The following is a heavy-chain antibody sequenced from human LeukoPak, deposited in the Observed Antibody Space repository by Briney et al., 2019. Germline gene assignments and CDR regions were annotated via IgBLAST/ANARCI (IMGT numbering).Heavy chain of an antibody. D-gene: IGHD6-13*01. V-gene: IGHV1-18*01. CDR3: ARDLSPLIAAAGARTFDY. Sequence: ASVKVSCKASGYTFTSYGISWVRQALGQGLEWMGWISAHNGNTNYAQKLQGRVTMTTDTSTSTAYMELRSLRSDDTAVYYCARDLSPLIAAAGARTFDYWGQGTLVTVSS. CDR2: ISAHNGNT. J-gene: IGHJ4*02. CDR1: GYTFTSYG.